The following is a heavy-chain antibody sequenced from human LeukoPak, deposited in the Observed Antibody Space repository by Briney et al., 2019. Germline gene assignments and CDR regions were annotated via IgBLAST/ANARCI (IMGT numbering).Heavy chain of an antibody. J-gene: IGHJ4*02. CDR2: IYHSGST. Sequence: SETLSLTCAVSGYSISSGYYWGWIRQPPGKGLEWIGSIYHSGSTYYNPSLKSRVTISVDTSKNQFSLKLSSVTAADTAVYYCASTRPQQWLVGSGYYFDYWGQGTLVTVSS. CDR3: ASTRPQQWLVGSGYYFDY. D-gene: IGHD6-19*01. V-gene: IGHV4-38-2*01. CDR1: GYSISSGYY.